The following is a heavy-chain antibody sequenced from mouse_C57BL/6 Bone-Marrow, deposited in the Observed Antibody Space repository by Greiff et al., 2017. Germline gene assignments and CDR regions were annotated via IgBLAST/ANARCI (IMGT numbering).Heavy chain of an antibody. V-gene: IGHV1-82*01. J-gene: IGHJ3*01. Sequence: QVQLKESGPELVKPGASVKISCKASGYAFSSSWMNWVKQRPGKGLEWIGRIYPGDGDTNYNGKFKGKATLTADKSSSTAYMQLSSLTSEDSAVYFCARSKDYIAYWGQGTLVTVSA. CDR1: GYAFSSSW. D-gene: IGHD2-12*01. CDR2: IYPGDGDT. CDR3: ARSKDYIAY.